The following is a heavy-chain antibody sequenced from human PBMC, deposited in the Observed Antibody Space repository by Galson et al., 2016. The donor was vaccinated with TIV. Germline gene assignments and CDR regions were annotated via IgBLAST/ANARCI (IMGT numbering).Heavy chain of an antibody. Sequence: PALVKPTQTLTLTCTFSGFSLSTSGMCVSWIRQPPGKALEWLARIDRDDDKYYSTSLKTRLTISKDTPKNQVVLIMTNTDPVDTATYYCARTRSAVAGASDIWGQGTMVTVSP. CDR1: GFSLSTSGMC. V-gene: IGHV2-70*11. CDR3: ARTRSAVAGASDI. D-gene: IGHD6-19*01. J-gene: IGHJ3*02. CDR2: IDRDDDK.